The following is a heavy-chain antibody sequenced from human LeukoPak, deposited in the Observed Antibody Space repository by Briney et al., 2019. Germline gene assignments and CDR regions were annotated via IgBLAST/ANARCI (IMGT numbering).Heavy chain of an antibody. CDR1: GFTFSSYS. D-gene: IGHD3-22*01. CDR2: ISDSGGTT. V-gene: IGHV3-23*01. Sequence: GGALRLSCAASGFTFSSYSMNWVRQAPGKGLEWVSGISDSGGTTYYADSVKGRFTISRDNSKNTLYLQIHGLRAEDTAVYYCAKSRDRNYGSSGYYYYYWGQGTLVTVSS. J-gene: IGHJ4*02. CDR3: AKSRDRNYGSSGYYYYY.